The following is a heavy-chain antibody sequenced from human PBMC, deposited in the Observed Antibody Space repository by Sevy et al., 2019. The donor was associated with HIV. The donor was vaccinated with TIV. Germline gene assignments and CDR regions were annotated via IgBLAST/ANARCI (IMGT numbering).Heavy chain of an antibody. D-gene: IGHD2-8*01. CDR3: ARDGNGLFDY. V-gene: IGHV3-48*01. Sequence: GGSLRLSCAASGFTFSSYNMNWVRQAPGKGLEWVSYISSRSSTIYYADSVKGRFTISRDNAKNSLYLQMNSLRAEDTAVYYCARDGNGLFDYWGQGTLVTVSS. J-gene: IGHJ4*02. CDR1: GFTFSSYN. CDR2: ISSRSSTI.